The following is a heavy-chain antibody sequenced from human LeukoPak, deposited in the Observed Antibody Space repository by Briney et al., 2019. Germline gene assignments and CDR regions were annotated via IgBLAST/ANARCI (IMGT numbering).Heavy chain of an antibody. CDR2: IWYDGSNK. CDR3: AKGKPTGYSSGWGYYFDY. Sequence: GGSLRLSCAASGFTFSSYGMHWVRQAPGKGLEWVAVIWYDGSNKYYADSVKGRFTISRDNSKNTLYLQMSSLRAEDTAVYYCAKGKPTGYSSGWGYYFDYWGQGTLVTVSS. V-gene: IGHV3-33*06. CDR1: GFTFSSYG. D-gene: IGHD6-19*01. J-gene: IGHJ4*02.